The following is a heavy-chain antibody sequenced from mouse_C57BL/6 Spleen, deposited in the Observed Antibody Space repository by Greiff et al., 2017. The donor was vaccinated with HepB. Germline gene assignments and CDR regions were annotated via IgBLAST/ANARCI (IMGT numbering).Heavy chain of an antibody. CDR2: INPNNGGT. CDR3: ARYGYPYAMDY. J-gene: IGHJ4*01. D-gene: IGHD2-2*01. CDR1: GYTFTDYN. Sequence: VQLQQSGPELVKPGASVKIPCQASGYTFTDYNMDWVKQSHGKSLEWIGDINPNNGGTIYNQKFKGKATLTVDKSSSTAYMELLSLTSEDTAVYYCARYGYPYAMDYWGQGTSVTVSS. V-gene: IGHV1-18*01.